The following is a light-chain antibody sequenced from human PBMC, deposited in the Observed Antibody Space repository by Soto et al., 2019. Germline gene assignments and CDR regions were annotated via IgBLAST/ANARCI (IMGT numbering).Light chain of an antibody. V-gene: IGKV2-30*02. CDR2: KVS. Sequence: QSPHTLHVTLGQTAAISCRSNQSLVHSDGIAYFSWFQQRPGRSPRRLIYKVSNRDSGVPARFSGSGSGTEFALKISWVQAWDVGVYYYEQGTQWAVSFGQGTRLEIK. J-gene: IGKJ5*01. CDR3: EQGTQWAVS. CDR1: QSLVHSDGIAY.